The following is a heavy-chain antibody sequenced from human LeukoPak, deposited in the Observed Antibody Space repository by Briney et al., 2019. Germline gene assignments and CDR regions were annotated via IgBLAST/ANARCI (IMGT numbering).Heavy chain of an antibody. J-gene: IGHJ4*02. V-gene: IGHV3-23*01. Sequence: GASLRLSCAASGITFSNYAMSWVRQAPGKGLEWVSAITGSGSGIYYADSMKSRFTISRDNSKNTLYLQINSLRAEDTAVYYCAKWGDYDVLTGYYVSDYWGQGTLVTVSS. CDR3: AKWGDYDVLTGYYVSDY. CDR1: GITFSNYA. CDR2: ITGSGSGI. D-gene: IGHD3-9*01.